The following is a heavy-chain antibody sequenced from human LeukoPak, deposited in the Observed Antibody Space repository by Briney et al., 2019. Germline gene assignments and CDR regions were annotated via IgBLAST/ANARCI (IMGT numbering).Heavy chain of an antibody. CDR1: GFTFGDYA. Sequence: GGSLRLSCTASGFTFGDYAMSWFRQAPGKGLEWVGFIRSKVYGGTTEYATSVKGRFTISRDDSKSIAYLQMNSLKSEDTAVYYCVRYSGDADYWGQGTLVTVSS. J-gene: IGHJ4*02. D-gene: IGHD5-12*01. CDR3: VRYSGDADY. V-gene: IGHV3-49*03. CDR2: IRSKVYGGTT.